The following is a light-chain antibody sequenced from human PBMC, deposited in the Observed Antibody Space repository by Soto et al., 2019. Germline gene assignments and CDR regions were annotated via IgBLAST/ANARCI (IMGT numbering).Light chain of an antibody. CDR3: QQYYSYPPKYT. J-gene: IGKJ2*01. Sequence: AIRMTQSPSSFSASTGDRVTITCRASQGISRYLAWYQQKPGKAPKLLIYAASTLQSGVPSRFSGSGSGTEFTLTISCLQSEDFATYYCQQYYSYPPKYTFGQGTKLEIK. CDR2: AAS. CDR1: QGISRY. V-gene: IGKV1-8*01.